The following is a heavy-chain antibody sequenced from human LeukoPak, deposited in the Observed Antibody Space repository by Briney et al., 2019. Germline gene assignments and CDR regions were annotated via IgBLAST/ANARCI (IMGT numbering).Heavy chain of an antibody. CDR1: GFTFSSYE. Sequence: GGSLRLSCAASGFTFSSYEMNWVRQAPGKGLEWVSYISSSGSTIYYADSVKGRFTISRDNAKNSLYLRMNSLRAEDTAVYYCARTLWGSWSTFDYWGQGTLVTVSS. D-gene: IGHD6-13*01. CDR2: ISSSGSTI. CDR3: ARTLWGSWSTFDY. J-gene: IGHJ4*02. V-gene: IGHV3-48*03.